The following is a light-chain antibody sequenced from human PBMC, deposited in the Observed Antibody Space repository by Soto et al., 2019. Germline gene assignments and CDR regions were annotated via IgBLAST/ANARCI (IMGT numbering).Light chain of an antibody. Sequence: EIVLTQSPATLSLSPGERATLSCRASQSVGSYLAWYQQKPGQAPRLLIYGASSRATGIPDRFSGSGSGTDFTLTISRLEPEDFAVYYCQQYGSSPTFGGGTKVDIK. J-gene: IGKJ4*01. CDR2: GAS. CDR1: QSVGSY. V-gene: IGKV3-20*01. CDR3: QQYGSSPT.